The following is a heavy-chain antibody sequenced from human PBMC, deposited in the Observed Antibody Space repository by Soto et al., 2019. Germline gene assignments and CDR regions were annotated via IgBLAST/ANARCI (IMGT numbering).Heavy chain of an antibody. Sequence: QVQLEESGGGLVKPGGSLRLSCAASGFTFSAVYMSWIRQAPNKGLEYISYISSSGTSANYADSVKGRFTISRDNAKNALYLQMNSLRAEDTAVYYCARDRGAVPGQSFDYWGQGALVTVSS. J-gene: IGHJ4*02. D-gene: IGHD6-19*01. CDR3: ARDRGAVPGQSFDY. CDR2: ISSSGTSA. V-gene: IGHV3-11*05. CDR1: GFTFSAVY.